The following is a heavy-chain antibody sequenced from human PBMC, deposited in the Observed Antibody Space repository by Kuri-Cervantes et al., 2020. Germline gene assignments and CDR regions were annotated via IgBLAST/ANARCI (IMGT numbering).Heavy chain of an antibody. J-gene: IGHJ6*02. Sequence: SQTLSLTCDVYGASLSGDNWSCSRQPPGKGLERIGEINNSESTNYNPCLKSRVTISVDTAKDQFSLKLSSVTAADTAVYYCACILRVAATVLDMDVWGQGTMVTVSS. CDR2: INNSEST. CDR1: GASLSGDN. D-gene: IGHD2-15*01. V-gene: IGHV4-34*01. CDR3: ACILRVAATVLDMDV.